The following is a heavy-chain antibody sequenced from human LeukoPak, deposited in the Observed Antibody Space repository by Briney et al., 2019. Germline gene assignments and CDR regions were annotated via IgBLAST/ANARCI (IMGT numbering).Heavy chain of an antibody. CDR3: AKVGRGDYVWGSYSFDY. V-gene: IGHV4-59*01. CDR1: GGSISSYY. D-gene: IGHD3-16*01. CDR2: ISNTGST. J-gene: IGHJ4*02. Sequence: SGTLSLTCTVSGGSISSYYWSWIRQPPGKGLEWIGYISNTGSTNYNPSLESRVTISVDTSKNQFSLKLTSVTAADTAVYYCAKVGRGDYVWGSYSFDYWGQGTLVTVSS.